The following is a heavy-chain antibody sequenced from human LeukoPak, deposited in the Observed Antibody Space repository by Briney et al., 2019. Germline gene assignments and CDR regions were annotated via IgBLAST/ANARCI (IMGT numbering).Heavy chain of an antibody. V-gene: IGHV3-66*01. Sequence: GGSLRLSCAASGFTFSDAWMTWVRQAPGKGLEWVSVIYSGGSTYYADSVKGRFTISRDNSKNTLYLQMNSLRAEDTAVYYCARAGPSSSWHQFDYWGQGTLVTVSS. J-gene: IGHJ4*02. CDR1: GFTFSDAW. CDR3: ARAGPSSSWHQFDY. CDR2: IYSGGST. D-gene: IGHD6-13*01.